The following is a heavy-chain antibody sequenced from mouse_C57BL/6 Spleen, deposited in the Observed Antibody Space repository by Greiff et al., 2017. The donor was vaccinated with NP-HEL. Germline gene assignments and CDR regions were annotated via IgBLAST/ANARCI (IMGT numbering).Heavy chain of an antibody. Sequence: DVLLVESEGGLVQPGSSMKLSCTASGFTFSDYYMAWVRQVPEKGLEWVANINYDGSSTYYLDSLKSRFIISRDNTKNNLYLQMRSLKSEDTYTYYSARRGFPWFAYWGQGTLVTVSA. CDR1: GFTFSDYY. J-gene: IGHJ3*01. V-gene: IGHV5-16*01. CDR2: INYDGSST. CDR3: ARRGFPWFAY.